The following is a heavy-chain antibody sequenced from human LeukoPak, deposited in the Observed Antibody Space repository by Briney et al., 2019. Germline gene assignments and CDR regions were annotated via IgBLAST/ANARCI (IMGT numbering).Heavy chain of an antibody. V-gene: IGHV3-23*01. CDR2: ISGSGGST. J-gene: IGHJ6*03. D-gene: IGHD4-23*01. Sequence: GGSLRLSCAASGFTFSSYAMSWVRQAPGKGLEWVSAISGSGGSTYYSDSVKGRFTISRDNSKNTLYLQMNSLRAEDTAVYYCANQPQNSCYYYYYMDVWGKGTTVTVSS. CDR1: GFTFSSYA. CDR3: ANQPQNSCYYYYYMDV.